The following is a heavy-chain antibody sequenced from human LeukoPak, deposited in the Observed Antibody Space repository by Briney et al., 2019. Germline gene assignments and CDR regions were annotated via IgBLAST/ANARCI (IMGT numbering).Heavy chain of an antibody. V-gene: IGHV4-31*03. CDR2: ISHNGNP. D-gene: IGHD3-22*01. J-gene: IGHJ5*02. CDR3: ARERVTYYASSGYYVLPQNRFET. Sequence: SETLALTCTVSVGSISSGGYHWTWIRQHPGRGLEWIAYISHNGNPYYNPSLMSGVVISIDTSKKRFSLKLTSVTAADTAVYYCARERVTYYASSGYYVLPQNRFETWGAGALVSVSS. CDR1: VGSISSGGYH.